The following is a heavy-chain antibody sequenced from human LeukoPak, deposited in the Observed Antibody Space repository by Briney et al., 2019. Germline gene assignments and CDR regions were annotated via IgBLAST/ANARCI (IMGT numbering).Heavy chain of an antibody. J-gene: IGHJ5*02. CDR1: GYPFNNYD. V-gene: IGHV1-8*01. CDR2: MNPHSGKT. D-gene: IGHD6-13*01. Sequence: ASVKVSCKASGYPFNNYDINWVRQATGQGLEWMGWMNPHSGKTGYAQNFQGRVTMTRDTSISTAYMELSSLRSEDTAVYYCARDPHPFQIRFSSSWDNWFDPWGQGTLVTVSS. CDR3: ARDPHPFQIRFSSSWDNWFDP.